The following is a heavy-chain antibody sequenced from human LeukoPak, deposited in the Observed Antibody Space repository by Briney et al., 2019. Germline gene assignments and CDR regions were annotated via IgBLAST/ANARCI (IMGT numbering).Heavy chain of an antibody. CDR2: ISAGGSTT. D-gene: IGHD2-15*01. J-gene: IGHJ4*02. CDR1: GFTFSSYA. CDR3: AKVYCSGDTCYDYFDY. V-gene: IGHV3-23*01. Sequence: PGGSLRLSCAASGFTFSSYAMSWVRQAPGKGLEWVSAISAGGSTTYCADSVKGRFTISRDNSKNALYLEMNSLRVEHTAGYFCAKVYCSGDTCYDYFDYWGQGTRVTVS.